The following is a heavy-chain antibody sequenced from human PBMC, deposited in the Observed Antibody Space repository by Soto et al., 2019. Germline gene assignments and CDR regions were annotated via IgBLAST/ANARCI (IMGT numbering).Heavy chain of an antibody. J-gene: IGHJ3*02. V-gene: IGHV1-46*01. D-gene: IGHD3-22*01. Sequence: ASVKVSCKASGYTFTSYYMHWVRRAPGQGLEWMGIINPSGGSTGYAQKFQGRVTMTRNTSISTAYMELSSLRSEDTAVYYCARGPIVVVPFAFDIWGQGTMVNVSS. CDR1: GYTFTSYY. CDR3: ARGPIVVVPFAFDI. CDR2: INPSGGST.